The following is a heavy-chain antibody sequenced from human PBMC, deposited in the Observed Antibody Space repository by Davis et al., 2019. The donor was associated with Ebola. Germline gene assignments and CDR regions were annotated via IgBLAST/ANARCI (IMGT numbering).Heavy chain of an antibody. Sequence: SETLSLTCAVYGGSFSGYYWSWIRQSPGKGLEWTGVINHHGITSYNPSLKSRVSMSVDTSKKQFSLKVTSVTAADTAVYYCARGTNAYNPGGYFDSWGQGTLVTVSS. CDR2: INHHGIT. D-gene: IGHD5-24*01. CDR3: ARGTNAYNPGGYFDS. J-gene: IGHJ4*02. CDR1: GGSFSGYY. V-gene: IGHV4-34*01.